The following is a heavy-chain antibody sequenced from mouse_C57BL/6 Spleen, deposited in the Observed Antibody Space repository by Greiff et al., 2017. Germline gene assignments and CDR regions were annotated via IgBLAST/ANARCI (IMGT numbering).Heavy chain of an antibody. Sequence: EVQLVESGGDLVKPGGSLKLSCAASGFTFSSYGMSWVRQTPDKRLEWVATISSGGSYTYYPDSVKGRFTISRDNAKKTLYLQMSSLKSEDTAMYYCARLYYGTSYGAMDYWGQGTSVTVSS. J-gene: IGHJ4*01. CDR3: ARLYYGTSYGAMDY. D-gene: IGHD1-1*01. CDR2: ISSGGSYT. CDR1: GFTFSSYG. V-gene: IGHV5-6*01.